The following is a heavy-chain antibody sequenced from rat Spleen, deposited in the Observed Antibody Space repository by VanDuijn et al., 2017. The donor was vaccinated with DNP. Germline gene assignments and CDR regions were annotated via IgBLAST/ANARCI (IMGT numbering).Heavy chain of an antibody. J-gene: IGHJ2*01. CDR1: GFTFSNYD. Sequence: EVQLVESGGGLVQPGRSLKLSCAASGFTFSNYDMAWVRQAPTKGLEWVASITNTGGSTYYPDSVKGRFTISSDNAKSTLYLQMNSLRSEDTATYYCTREVRYPGTSYFDYWGQGVMVTVSS. CDR2: ITNTGGST. CDR3: TREVRYPGTSYFDY. V-gene: IGHV5-27*01. D-gene: IGHD1-4*01.